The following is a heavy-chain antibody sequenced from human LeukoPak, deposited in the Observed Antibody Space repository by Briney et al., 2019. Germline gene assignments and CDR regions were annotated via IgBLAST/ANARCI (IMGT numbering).Heavy chain of an antibody. CDR1: GFTVSSNY. J-gene: IGHJ6*02. D-gene: IGHD3-3*01. V-gene: IGHV3-66*01. Sequence: GGSLRLSCAASGFTVSSNYMSRVRQAPGKGLEWVSVIYSGGSTYYAESGRGRFTISRDNSKNTLYIQMTSLRAEDTAVYYCASRGVVIAADYYYGMDVWGQGTPVTVSS. CDR3: ASRGVVIAADYYYGMDV. CDR2: IYSGGST.